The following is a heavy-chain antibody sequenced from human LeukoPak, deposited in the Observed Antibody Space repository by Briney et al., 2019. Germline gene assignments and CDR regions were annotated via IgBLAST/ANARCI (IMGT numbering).Heavy chain of an antibody. CDR3: ARGGVDATRRLSDY. CDR2: INHSGST. J-gene: IGHJ4*02. V-gene: IGHV4-34*01. D-gene: IGHD2-15*01. Sequence: SETLSLTCAVYGGSFSGYYWSWIRQPPGKGLEWIGEINHSGSTNYNPSLKSRVTISVDTSKNQFSLKLSSVTAADTAVYYCARGGVDATRRLSDYWGQGTLVTVSS. CDR1: GGSFSGYY.